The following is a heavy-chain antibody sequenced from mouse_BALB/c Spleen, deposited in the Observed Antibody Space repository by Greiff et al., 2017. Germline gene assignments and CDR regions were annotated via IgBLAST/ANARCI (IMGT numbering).Heavy chain of an antibody. J-gene: IGHJ4*01. CDR3: ARIDDYENYYAMDY. CDR2: INPSNGRT. D-gene: IGHD2-4*01. Sequence: VQLQQSGAELVKPGASVKLSCKASGYTFTSYWMHWVKQRPGQGLEWIGEINPSNGRTNYNEKFKSKATLTVDKSSSTAYMQLSSLTSEDSAVYYCARIDDYENYYAMDYWGQGTSVTVSS. V-gene: IGHV1S81*02. CDR1: GYTFTSYW.